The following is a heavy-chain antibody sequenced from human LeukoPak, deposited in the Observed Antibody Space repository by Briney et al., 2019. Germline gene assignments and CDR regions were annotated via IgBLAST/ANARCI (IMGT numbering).Heavy chain of an antibody. CDR2: INHSGST. D-gene: IGHD5-18*01. V-gene: IGHV4-34*01. Sequence: PSETLSLTCAVYGGSFSGYYWSWSRQPPGKGLEWIGEINHSGSTNYNPSLKSRVTISVDTSKNQFSLKLSSVTAADTAVYYCARVDNYGRIEYWGQGTLVTVSS. CDR3: ARVDNYGRIEY. CDR1: GGSFSGYY. J-gene: IGHJ4*02.